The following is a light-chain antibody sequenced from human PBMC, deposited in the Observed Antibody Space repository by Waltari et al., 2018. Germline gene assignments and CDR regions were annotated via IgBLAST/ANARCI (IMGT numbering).Light chain of an antibody. V-gene: IGKV3-20*01. CDR1: QTVDNTY. J-gene: IGKJ1*01. CDR2: GIS. CDR3: QQYTHSPWT. Sequence: EILLTQSPGTLSLSPGERAHLSCRTSQTVDNTYLAWYQQKLGQAPRLLISGISIRATGIPDRFRGSGSGTDFTLTISRLEPEDFAVYFCQQYTHSPWTFGQGTRVEVK.